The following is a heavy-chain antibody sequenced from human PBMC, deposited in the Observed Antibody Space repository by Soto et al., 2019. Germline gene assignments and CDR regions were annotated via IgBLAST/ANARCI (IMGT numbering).Heavy chain of an antibody. Sequence: LRLSCAASGFTFSSYAMSWVRQAPGKGLEWVSAISGSGGSTYYADSVKGRFTISRDNSKNTLYLQMNSLRAEDTAVYYCAKASVLRFLDWLSGYGLDVRAQGTTVTGSS. CDR1: GFTFSSYA. J-gene: IGHJ6*02. CDR3: AKASVLRFLDWLSGYGLDV. CDR2: ISGSGGST. V-gene: IGHV3-23*01. D-gene: IGHD3-3*01.